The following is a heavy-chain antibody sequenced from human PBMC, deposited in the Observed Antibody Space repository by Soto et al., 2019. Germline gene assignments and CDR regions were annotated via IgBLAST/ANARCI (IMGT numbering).Heavy chain of an antibody. D-gene: IGHD2-15*01. CDR2: IYYSGST. J-gene: IGHJ4*02. CDR1: GGSISSGGYY. V-gene: IGHV4-31*03. CDR3: AGYCSGGSCYTAQSDY. Sequence: QVQLQESGPGLVKPSQTLSLTCTVSGGSISSGGYYWSWIRQHPGKGLEWIGYIYYSGSTYYNPSRKSRVTISVDTSKNQFSLKLSSVTAADTAVYYCAGYCSGGSCYTAQSDYWGQGTLVTVSS.